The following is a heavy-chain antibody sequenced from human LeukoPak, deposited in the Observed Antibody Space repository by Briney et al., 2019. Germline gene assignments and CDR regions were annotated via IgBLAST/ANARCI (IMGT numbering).Heavy chain of an antibody. CDR3: TRDRGQMYYFDY. Sequence: GGSLRLSCTASGFTFGDYAMSWVRQAPGKGLEWVGFIRSKAYGGTTEYAASVKGRFTISRDDSKSIAYLQMNSLKTEDTAVYYCTRDRGQMYYFDYWGQGTLVTVSS. V-gene: IGHV3-49*04. CDR1: GFTFGDYA. J-gene: IGHJ4*02. CDR2: IRSKAYGGTT.